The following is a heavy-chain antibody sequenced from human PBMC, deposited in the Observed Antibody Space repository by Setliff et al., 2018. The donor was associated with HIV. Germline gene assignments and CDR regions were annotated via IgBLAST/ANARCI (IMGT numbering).Heavy chain of an antibody. J-gene: IGHJ6*02. CDR3: ARDSRDIVVVIAPEPEPYYYYGMDV. D-gene: IGHD2-15*01. CDR2: INPTGGKT. Sequence: GASVKVSCKASGYTFTSYYIYWVRQAPGQGLEWMGIINPTGGKTNYAQKFKGRLTITADESTSTVYMELSSLRSEDTAVYYCARDSRDIVVVIAPEPEPYYYYGMDVWGQGITVTVSS. V-gene: IGHV1-46*01. CDR1: GYTFTSYY.